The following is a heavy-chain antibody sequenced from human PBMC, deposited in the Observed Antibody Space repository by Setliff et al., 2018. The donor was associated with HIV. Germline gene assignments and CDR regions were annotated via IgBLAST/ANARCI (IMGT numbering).Heavy chain of an antibody. CDR2: ISSTGTYI. V-gene: IGHV3-21*01. J-gene: IGHJ5*02. CDR3: ARDWGEHYDSSGFSS. CDR1: GFNFSSHT. Sequence: GGSLRLSCAASGFNFSSHTMNWIRQAPGKGLEWVSSISSTGTYIYYADSMKGRFTISRDNAKNALYLQMNSLRAEDTAVYYCARDWGEHYDSSGFSSWGQGTLVTVS. D-gene: IGHD3-22*01.